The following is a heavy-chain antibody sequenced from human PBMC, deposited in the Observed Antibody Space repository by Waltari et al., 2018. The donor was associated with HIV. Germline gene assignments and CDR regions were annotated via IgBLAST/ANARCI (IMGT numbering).Heavy chain of an antibody. CDR2: ITRFNGNT. CDR3: ARSRDYGSGKDYDMDV. Sequence: QMQLVQSGAEVKKTGSSVKVSCKASGYTFTYRYLHWVRQAPGQALEWMGWITRFNGNTNYAQKFPDRVTITRDRSMSTAYMELSSLRFEDTAMYYCARSRDYGSGKDYDMDVWGQGTTVTVSS. V-gene: IGHV1-45*02. CDR1: GYTFTYRY. J-gene: IGHJ6*02. D-gene: IGHD3-10*01.